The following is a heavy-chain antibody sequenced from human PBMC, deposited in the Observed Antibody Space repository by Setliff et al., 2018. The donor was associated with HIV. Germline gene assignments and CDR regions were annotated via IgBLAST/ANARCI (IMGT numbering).Heavy chain of an antibody. CDR3: ASGEYNYGYRFDY. Sequence: SETLSLTCTVSGGSISGYYWSWIRQPPGKGLEWIGYIYYSGSTNYNPSLKSRVTISVDTSKNQFSLKLSSVTAADTAVYYCASGEYNYGYRFDYWGQGTLVTVSS. V-gene: IGHV4-59*01. J-gene: IGHJ4*02. D-gene: IGHD5-18*01. CDR1: GGSISGYY. CDR2: IYYSGST.